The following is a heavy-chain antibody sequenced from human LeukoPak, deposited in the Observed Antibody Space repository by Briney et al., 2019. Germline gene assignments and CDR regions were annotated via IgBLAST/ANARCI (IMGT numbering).Heavy chain of an antibody. D-gene: IGHD6-13*01. Sequence: GGSLRLSCAASGFTVSSNYMSWVRQAPGKGLEWVSVIYSGGSTYYADSVKGRFTISRDNSKNTLYLQMNSLRAEDTAVYYCAKDWRQLVLEDDYWGQGTLVTVSS. V-gene: IGHV3-53*01. CDR2: IYSGGST. CDR1: GFTVSSNY. CDR3: AKDWRQLVLEDDY. J-gene: IGHJ4*02.